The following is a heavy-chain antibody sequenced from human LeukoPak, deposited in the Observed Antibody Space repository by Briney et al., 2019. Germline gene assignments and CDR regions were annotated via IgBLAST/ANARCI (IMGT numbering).Heavy chain of an antibody. D-gene: IGHD3-22*01. J-gene: IGHJ4*02. Sequence: GGSLRLSCAASGFTFSSYSMNWVRQAPGKGLEWVSYISSSSSTIYYADSVKGRFTISRDNAKNSLYLQMSSLRAEDTAVYYCARSSYYYDSSGYSGDYWGQGTLVTVSS. CDR2: ISSSSSTI. CDR1: GFTFSSYS. CDR3: ARSSYYYDSSGYSGDY. V-gene: IGHV3-48*01.